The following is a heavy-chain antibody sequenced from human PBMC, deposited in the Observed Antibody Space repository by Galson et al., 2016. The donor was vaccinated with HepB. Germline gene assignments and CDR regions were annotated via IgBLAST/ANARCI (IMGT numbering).Heavy chain of an antibody. Sequence: SLRLSCAASGFTFSSYAMSWVRQAPGKGLELVAAIGGNGSPTYYADSVRGRFSISRDNSKNTLYLQMNSLRAEDTALYYCARGGGHGFFDYWGQGTQVTVSS. CDR1: GFTFSSYA. D-gene: IGHD3-10*01. CDR3: ARGGGHGFFDY. V-gene: IGHV3-23*01. J-gene: IGHJ4*02. CDR2: IGGNGSPT.